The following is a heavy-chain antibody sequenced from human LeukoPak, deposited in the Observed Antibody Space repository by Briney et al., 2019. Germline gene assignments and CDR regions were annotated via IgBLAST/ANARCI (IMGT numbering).Heavy chain of an antibody. CDR1: GGSISSGDYY. V-gene: IGHV4-30-4*01. Sequence: PSQTLSLTCTVSGGSISSGDYYWSWIRQPPGKGLEWIGYIYFSGSTYYNPSLKSRVTISVDTSENQFSLKLSSVTAADTAVYYCARGGMGATFDYWGQGTLVTVSS. CDR2: IYFSGST. J-gene: IGHJ4*02. CDR3: ARGGMGATFDY. D-gene: IGHD1-26*01.